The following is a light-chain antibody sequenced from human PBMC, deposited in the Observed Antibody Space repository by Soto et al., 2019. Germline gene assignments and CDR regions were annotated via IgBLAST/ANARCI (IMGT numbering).Light chain of an antibody. V-gene: IGLV2-14*03. Sequence: QSVLTQPASVSGSPGQSITISCTGTSSDVGGYNYVSWYQHHPGKAPKLIIYDVSNRPSGVSNRFSGSKSGNTASLTISGLQAEDEADYYCNSYTRSSTLVFGGGTKLTVL. CDR2: DVS. J-gene: IGLJ2*01. CDR3: NSYTRSSTLV. CDR1: SSDVGGYNY.